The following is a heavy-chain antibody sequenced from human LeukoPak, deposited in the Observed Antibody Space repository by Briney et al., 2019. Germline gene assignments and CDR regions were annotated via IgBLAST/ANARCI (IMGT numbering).Heavy chain of an antibody. CDR1: GYTFTSHG. CDR2: ISTYNVNA. V-gene: IGHV1-18*04. D-gene: IGHD3-22*01. Sequence: ASVKVSCKASGYTFTSHGITWVRQAPGQGLEWMGWISTYNVNANYAQKLQGRVTMTTDTSTSTAYMELRSLRSDDTAVYYCARDQYYDSKGWFDPWGQGTLVTVSS. J-gene: IGHJ5*02. CDR3: ARDQYYDSKGWFDP.